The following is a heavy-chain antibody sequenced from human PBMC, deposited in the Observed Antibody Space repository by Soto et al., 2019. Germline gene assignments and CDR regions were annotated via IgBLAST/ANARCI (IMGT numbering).Heavy chain of an antibody. Sequence: PSETLSLTCTVSGVTVSSDAYYWSWIRQHPGKGLEWIGNIYHTGSTYYSPSLKSRVVISLDTSNNQFSLTLTSVTAADTAVYYCEIYRLSGNKWYKFDYWGRGTLVTV. CDR2: IYHTGST. V-gene: IGHV4-31*03. J-gene: IGHJ4*02. CDR1: GVTVSSDAYY. D-gene: IGHD1-1*01. CDR3: EIYRLSGNKWYKFDY.